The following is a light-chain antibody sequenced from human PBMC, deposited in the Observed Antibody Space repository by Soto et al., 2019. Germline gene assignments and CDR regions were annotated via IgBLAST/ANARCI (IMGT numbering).Light chain of an antibody. Sequence: ENVLTQSPGTLSLSPGERATLSCRASQSVSSSYLAWYQQKPGQATSLLIYDASSRATGIPDRFSGSGSGTDFTLIISRLESYFNAVYSCQQYTRSPRTF. CDR3: QQYTRSPRT. J-gene: IGKJ1*01. CDR2: DAS. CDR1: QSVSSSY. V-gene: IGKV3-20*01.